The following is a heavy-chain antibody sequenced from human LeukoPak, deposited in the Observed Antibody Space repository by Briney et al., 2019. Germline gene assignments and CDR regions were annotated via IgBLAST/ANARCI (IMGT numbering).Heavy chain of an antibody. CDR2: INQDGGDK. Sequence: GGSLRLSCAASGFTFSDYWMSWVRQAPGKGLEWVANINQDGGDKYYVDSVKGRFTISRDNAKNSLYLQMNSLRAEDTAVYYCASSRIAAAGTDYWGQGTLVTVSS. CDR3: ASSRIAAAGTDY. CDR1: GFTFSDYW. D-gene: IGHD6-13*01. J-gene: IGHJ4*02. V-gene: IGHV3-7*01.